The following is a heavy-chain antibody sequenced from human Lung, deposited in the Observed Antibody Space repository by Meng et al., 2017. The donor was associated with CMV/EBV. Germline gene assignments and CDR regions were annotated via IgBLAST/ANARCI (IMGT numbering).Heavy chain of an antibody. CDR2: ISYDGSIK. V-gene: IGHV3-30-3*01. Sequence: GESLKISCAASGFTFSSYALHWVRQDPGKGLEWVAVISYDGSIKHYADSVKGRISISKDNPKNTLYMQMNSLRADDTAVYYCARDRYYYDCNFDHWGQGTLVTVSS. D-gene: IGHD3-22*01. CDR3: ARDRYYYDCNFDH. J-gene: IGHJ4*02. CDR1: GFTFSSYA.